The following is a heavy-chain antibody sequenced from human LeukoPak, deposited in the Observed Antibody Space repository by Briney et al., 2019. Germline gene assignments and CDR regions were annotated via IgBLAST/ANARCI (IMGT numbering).Heavy chain of an antibody. J-gene: IGHJ4*02. CDR2: ISAYNGNT. V-gene: IGHV1-18*01. CDR1: GYTFTSYG. Sequence: ASVKVSCKASGYTFTSYGISWVRQAPGQGLEWMGWISAYNGNTNYAQKFQGRVTITADESTSTAYMELSSLRSEDTAVYYCARDLYYYGSGSYGNHADYWGQGTLVTVSS. CDR3: ARDLYYYGSGSYGNHADY. D-gene: IGHD3-10*01.